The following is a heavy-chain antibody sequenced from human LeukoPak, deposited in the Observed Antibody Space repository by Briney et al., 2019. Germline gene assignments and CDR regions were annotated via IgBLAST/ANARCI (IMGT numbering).Heavy chain of an antibody. J-gene: IGHJ4*02. CDR1: GFTFSSYA. CDR2: VSENGRA. Sequence: PGGSLRLSCAASGFTFSSYAMSWVRQVPGKGPEWVSFVSENGRAAYADSVKGRFTISRDNSRNTLYLQMSSLRAEGTALYYCTKRLGDYFDYWGQGTLVTVSS. D-gene: IGHD4-17*01. V-gene: IGHV3-23*01. CDR3: TKRLGDYFDY.